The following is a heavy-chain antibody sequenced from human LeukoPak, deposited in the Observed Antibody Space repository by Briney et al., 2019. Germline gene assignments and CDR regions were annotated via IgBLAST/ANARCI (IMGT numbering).Heavy chain of an antibody. Sequence: NPGGSLRLSCAASGFTFSSYAMSWVRQAPGKGLEWVASISSTSTFIYSADSVKGRFTISRDTAKNSLFLQMNSLRAEDTAIYYCATDYFDSSDYPQTYYYYYMDVWGKGTTVTVSS. CDR3: ATDYFDSSDYPQTYYYYYMDV. CDR1: GFTFSSYA. CDR2: ISSTSTFI. J-gene: IGHJ6*03. D-gene: IGHD3-22*01. V-gene: IGHV3-21*01.